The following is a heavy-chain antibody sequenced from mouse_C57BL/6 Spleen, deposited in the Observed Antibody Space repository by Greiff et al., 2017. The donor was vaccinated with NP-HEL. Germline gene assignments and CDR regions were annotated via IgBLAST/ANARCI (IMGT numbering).Heavy chain of an antibody. V-gene: IGHV5-4*01. D-gene: IGHD1-1*01. Sequence: DVKLVESGGGLVKPGGSLKLSCAASGFTFSSYAMSWVRQTPEKRLEWVATISDGGSYTYYPDNVKGRFTISRDNAKNNLYLQMSHLKSEDTAMYYCARDGAGGYGSPDYWGQGTTLTVSS. J-gene: IGHJ2*01. CDR3: ARDGAGGYGSPDY. CDR2: ISDGGSYT. CDR1: GFTFSSYA.